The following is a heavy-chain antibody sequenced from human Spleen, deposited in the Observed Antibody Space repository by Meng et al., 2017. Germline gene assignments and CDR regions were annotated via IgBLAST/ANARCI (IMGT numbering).Heavy chain of an antibody. J-gene: IGHJ3*02. Sequence: GESLKISCAASGFTFSSYGMHWVRQAPGKGLEWVAVIWYDGSNKYYADSVKGRFTISRDNSKNTLYLQMNSLRAEDTAVYYCARREYGGAFDIWGQGTMVTVSS. V-gene: IGHV3-33*01. CDR3: ARREYGGAFDI. D-gene: IGHD2-2*01. CDR1: GFTFSSYG. CDR2: IWYDGSNK.